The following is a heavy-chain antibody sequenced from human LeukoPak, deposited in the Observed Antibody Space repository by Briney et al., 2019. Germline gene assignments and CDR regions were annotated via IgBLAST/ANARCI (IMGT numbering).Heavy chain of an antibody. V-gene: IGHV1-2*02. D-gene: IGHD7-27*01. CDR1: GYTFAGYY. CDR2: INPNSGGT. Sequence: ASVKVSCKASGYTFAGYYMHWVRQAPGQGLEWMGWINPNSGGTNYAQKFQGRVTMTRDTSISTVYMELSRLRSDDTAIYYCARGGDGHRWGRRFDAFDIWGQGTMVTVSS. J-gene: IGHJ3*02. CDR3: ARGGDGHRWGRRFDAFDI.